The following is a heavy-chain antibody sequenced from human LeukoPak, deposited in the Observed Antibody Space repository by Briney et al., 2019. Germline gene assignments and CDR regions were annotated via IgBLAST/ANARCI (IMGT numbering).Heavy chain of an antibody. CDR1: GYTFTSYG. J-gene: IGHJ6*03. CDR3: ARASQPELDPIPLYCYYYMDV. Sequence: GASVKVSCKASGYTFTSYGISWVRQAPGQGLEWMGWMSTNNGNTNYAQKLQGRVTMTTDTSTSTAYMELRSLRSDDTAVYYCARASQPELDPIPLYCYYYMDVWGKGTTVTVSS. CDR2: MSTNNGNT. D-gene: IGHD1-1*01. V-gene: IGHV1-18*01.